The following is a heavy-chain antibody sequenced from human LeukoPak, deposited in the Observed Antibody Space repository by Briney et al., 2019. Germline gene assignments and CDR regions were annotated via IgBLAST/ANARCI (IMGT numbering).Heavy chain of an antibody. CDR2: INHSGST. Sequence: SETLSLTCAVYGGPFSGYYWSWIRQPPGKGLEWIGEINHSGSTNYNPSLKSRVTVSVDTSKNQFSLKLSSVTAADTAVYYCARGSRGYLTTFDLWGRGTLVTVSS. V-gene: IGHV4-34*01. CDR1: GGPFSGYY. D-gene: IGHD5-18*01. CDR3: ARGSRGYLTTFDL. J-gene: IGHJ2*01.